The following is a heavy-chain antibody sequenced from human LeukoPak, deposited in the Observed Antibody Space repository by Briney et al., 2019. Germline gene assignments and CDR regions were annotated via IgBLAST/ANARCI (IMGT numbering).Heavy chain of an antibody. CDR2: ISLSGVT. CDR1: GGSISSTNW. Sequence: SETLSLTCGVSGGSISSTNWWSWVRQPPGQGLEWIGEISLSGVTNYNPSLKSQVTMSLDRSKNHLSLTLTSVTAADTAVYYCSRESGAFSSFGYWGQGTLVTVSS. D-gene: IGHD1-26*01. V-gene: IGHV4-4*02. CDR3: SRESGAFSSFGY. J-gene: IGHJ4*02.